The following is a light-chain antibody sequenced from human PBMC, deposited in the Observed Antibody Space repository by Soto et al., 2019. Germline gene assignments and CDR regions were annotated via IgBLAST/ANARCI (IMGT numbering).Light chain of an antibody. CDR3: QQYNNWFGT. V-gene: IGKV3-15*01. J-gene: IGKJ1*01. CDR1: QSVSNN. CDR2: GAS. Sequence: EIVLAQSPATLSVSPGERVTLSCRATQSVSNNLAWYQQKPGQAPRLLIYGASTRATGIPARFSGSGSGTESTLTISSLQSEDFAVYYCQQYNNWFGTFGQGTKVDIK.